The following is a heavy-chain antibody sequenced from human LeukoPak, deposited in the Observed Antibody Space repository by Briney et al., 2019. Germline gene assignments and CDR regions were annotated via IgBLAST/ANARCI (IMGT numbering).Heavy chain of an antibody. CDR3: ARDPGAATFDY. Sequence: PGGSLRLSCAASGLTFSSYEMNWVRQAPGKGLEWVSYIGGSGITIYYADSVKGRFTISRDNAKNSLYLQMNSLRAEDTAVYYCARDPGAATFDYWGQGTLVTVSS. J-gene: IGHJ4*02. CDR2: IGGSGITI. V-gene: IGHV3-48*03. CDR1: GLTFSSYE. D-gene: IGHD6-13*01.